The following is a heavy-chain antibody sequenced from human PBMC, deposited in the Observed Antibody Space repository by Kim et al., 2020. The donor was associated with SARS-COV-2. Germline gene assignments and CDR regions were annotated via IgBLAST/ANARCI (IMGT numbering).Heavy chain of an antibody. D-gene: IGHD2-21*02. Sequence: SETLSLTCTVSGGSISSSSYYWGWIRQPPGKGLEWIGSIYYSGSTYYNPSLKSRVTISVDTSKNQFSLKLSSVTAADTAVYYCAGGNSALWYFDLWGRGTLVTVSS. CDR2: IYYSGST. CDR3: AGGNSALWYFDL. CDR1: GGSISSSSYY. V-gene: IGHV4-39*07. J-gene: IGHJ2*01.